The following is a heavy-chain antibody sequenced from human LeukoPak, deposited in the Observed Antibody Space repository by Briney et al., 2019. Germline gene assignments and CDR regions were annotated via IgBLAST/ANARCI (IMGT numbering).Heavy chain of an antibody. CDR3: ARTYYDYVWGSHPEFDP. V-gene: IGHV1-2*02. CDR2: INPNSGGT. J-gene: IGHJ5*02. Sequence: ASVTVSCKASGYTFTGYYMHWVRQAPGQGLEWMGWINPNSGGTNYAQKFQGRVTMTRDTSISTAYMELSRLRSDDTAVYYCARTYYDYVWGSHPEFDPWGQGTLVTVSS. D-gene: IGHD3-16*02. CDR1: GYTFTGYY.